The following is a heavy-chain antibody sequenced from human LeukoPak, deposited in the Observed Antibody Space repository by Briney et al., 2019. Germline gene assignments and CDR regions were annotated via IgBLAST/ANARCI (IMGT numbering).Heavy chain of an antibody. CDR3: ARELGITDIVVVPAAMGLGAGWFDP. CDR1: GFTFSSYS. Sequence: PGGSLRLSCAASGFTFSSYSMNWVRQAPGKGLEWVSSISSSSSYIYYADSVKGRFTISRDNSKNTLYLQMNSLRAEDTAVYYCARELGITDIVVVPAAMGLGAGWFDPWGQGTLVTVSS. CDR2: ISSSSSYI. J-gene: IGHJ5*02. D-gene: IGHD2-2*01. V-gene: IGHV3-21*04.